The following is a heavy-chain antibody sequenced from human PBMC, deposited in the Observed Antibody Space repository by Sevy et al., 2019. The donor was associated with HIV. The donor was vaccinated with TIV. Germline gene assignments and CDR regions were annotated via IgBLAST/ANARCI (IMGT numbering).Heavy chain of an antibody. J-gene: IGHJ6*03. D-gene: IGHD2-15*01. CDR2: IRYDGSNK. V-gene: IGHV3-30*02. CDR3: AKAPPGGTTYYYYFYMDV. Sequence: GGSLRLSCAASGFTFSSYGMHWVRQALGKGLEWVAFIRYDGSNKYYADSVKGRFTISRDNSKNTLYLQMNSLRAEDTAVYYCAKAPPGGTTYYYYFYMDVWGKGTTVTVSS. CDR1: GFTFSSYG.